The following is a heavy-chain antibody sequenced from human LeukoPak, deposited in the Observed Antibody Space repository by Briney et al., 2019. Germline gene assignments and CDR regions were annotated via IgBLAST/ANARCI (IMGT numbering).Heavy chain of an antibody. V-gene: IGHV1-2*02. CDR3: ARVVYCSGGSCYYFDY. Sequence: ASVKVSCKASGYNFAGYYIHWVRQAPGQGLEWMGWINPNSGGTNYAQKFQGRVTMTRDTSISTAYMELSRLRSDDTAVYYCARVVYCSGGSCYYFDYWGQGTLVTVSS. CDR2: INPNSGGT. J-gene: IGHJ4*02. CDR1: GYNFAGYY. D-gene: IGHD2-15*01.